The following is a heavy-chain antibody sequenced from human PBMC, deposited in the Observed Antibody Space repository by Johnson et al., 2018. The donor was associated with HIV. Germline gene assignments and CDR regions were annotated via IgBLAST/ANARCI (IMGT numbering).Heavy chain of an antibody. D-gene: IGHD6-13*01. V-gene: IGHV3-20*04. Sequence: MLLVESGGGVVRPGGSLRLSCAASGFTFDDYGMSWVRQVPGKGLEWVSGINWNGDRTGYAASVKGRFTISRDNAKNSLYLQMNSLRAEDTAFYYCARSGGYPNAFDMWGQGTLVTVPA. CDR1: GFTFDDYG. J-gene: IGHJ3*02. CDR3: ARSGGYPNAFDM. CDR2: INWNGDRT.